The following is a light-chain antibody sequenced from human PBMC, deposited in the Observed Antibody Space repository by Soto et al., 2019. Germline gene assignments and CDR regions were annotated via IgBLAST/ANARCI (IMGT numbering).Light chain of an antibody. V-gene: IGLV2-8*01. Sequence: QSALTQPPSASGSPGQSVTISCTGTSSDVGGYNYVAWYQQHPGKAPEPMIXXXXXXXXXXXXXXXXXKSGNTASLTVSGXXAXXXXXXYCSSYAGSNNLVFGGGTKLTVL. CDR2: XXX. CDR3: SSYAGSNNLV. CDR1: SSDVGGYNY. J-gene: IGLJ2*01.